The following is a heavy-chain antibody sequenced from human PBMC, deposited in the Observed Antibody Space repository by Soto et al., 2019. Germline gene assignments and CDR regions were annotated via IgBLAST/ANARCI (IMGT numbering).Heavy chain of an antibody. CDR1: GGTFSSYA. J-gene: IGHJ6*02. CDR3: ASLIAVAGVWSDYYYYGMDV. V-gene: IGHV1-69*13. D-gene: IGHD6-19*01. Sequence: GASVKVSCKASGGTFSSYAISWVRQAPGQGLEWMGGIIPIFGTANYAQKFQGRVTITADESTSTAYMELSSLRSEDMAVYYCASLIAVAGVWSDYYYYGMDVRGQGTAVTVSS. CDR2: IIPIFGTA.